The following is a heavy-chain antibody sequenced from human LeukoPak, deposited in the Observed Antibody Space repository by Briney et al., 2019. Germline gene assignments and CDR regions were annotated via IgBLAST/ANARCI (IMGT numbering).Heavy chain of an antibody. J-gene: IGHJ4*02. Sequence: AGTLRLSCAASGFTFSNYWMTWVRQAPGKGLEWVAHINQDGSEEHYMDSVKARFTISRDNAKNSLSLQMNSLTAEDTAVYYCVRDGGVSGYDLLDYWGQGTLVTVSS. D-gene: IGHD5-12*01. V-gene: IGHV3-7*01. CDR3: VRDGGVSGYDLLDY. CDR2: INQDGSEE. CDR1: GFTFSNYW.